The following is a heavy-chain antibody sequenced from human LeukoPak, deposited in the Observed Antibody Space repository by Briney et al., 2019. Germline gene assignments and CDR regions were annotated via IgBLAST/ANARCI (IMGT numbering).Heavy chain of an antibody. CDR1: GFTVSSNY. CDR2: IYSGGST. V-gene: IGHV3-53*01. Sequence: GGSLRLSCAASGFTVSSNYMSWVRQAPGKGLEWVSVIYSGGSTYYADSVKGRFTISRDNSKNTLYLQMNSLRAEDTAVYYCARKMYSSSWHRKTGDAFDIWGQGTMVTVSS. J-gene: IGHJ3*02. CDR3: ARKMYSSSWHRKTGDAFDI. D-gene: IGHD6-13*01.